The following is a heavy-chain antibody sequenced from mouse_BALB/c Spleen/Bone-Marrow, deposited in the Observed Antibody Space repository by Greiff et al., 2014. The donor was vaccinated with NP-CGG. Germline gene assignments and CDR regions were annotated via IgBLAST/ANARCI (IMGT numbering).Heavy chain of an antibody. V-gene: IGHV3-2*02. CDR2: ISYGGDT. Sequence: EVQVVESGPGLVKPSQSLSLTCTVTGYSITSDYVWYWIRQFPGNKLEWMGNISYGGDTSYTPSLKSRISITRDTSKNQFFLQLNSVTTEDTSTYYCARYRYDAGYFDYWGQGTTLTVSS. CDR1: GYSITSDYV. CDR3: ARYRYDAGYFDY. D-gene: IGHD2-14*01. J-gene: IGHJ2*01.